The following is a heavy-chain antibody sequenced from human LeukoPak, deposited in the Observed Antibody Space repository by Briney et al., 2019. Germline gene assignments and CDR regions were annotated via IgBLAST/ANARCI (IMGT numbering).Heavy chain of an antibody. CDR1: GFTFGIYW. CDR2: INQDGREK. CDR3: ARAGDVGTADY. J-gene: IGHJ4*02. D-gene: IGHD1-1*01. V-gene: IGHV3-7*01. Sequence: PGGSLRLSCAASGFTFGIYWMSWVRQAPGKGLEWVANINQDGREKYYVDSVEGRFTISRDNAKNSLYLQMNSLRVEDTAVYYCARAGDVGTADYWGQGTLVTVSS.